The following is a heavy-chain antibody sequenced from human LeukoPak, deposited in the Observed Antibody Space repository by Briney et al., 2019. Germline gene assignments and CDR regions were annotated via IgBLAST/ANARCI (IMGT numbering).Heavy chain of an antibody. CDR2: IKQDGSEK. V-gene: IGHV3-7*01. CDR3: ARLYSDYLGLSRDY. D-gene: IGHD4-11*01. J-gene: IGHJ4*02. CDR1: GFTLSSYW. Sequence: GGSLRLACAASGFTLSSYWIGWVRQAPGKGLGWVANIKQDGSEKYYVDSVKDRFTMSRDNAKNSRYPQMNSLRAEDTAVYYCARLYSDYLGLSRDYWGQGTLVTVSS.